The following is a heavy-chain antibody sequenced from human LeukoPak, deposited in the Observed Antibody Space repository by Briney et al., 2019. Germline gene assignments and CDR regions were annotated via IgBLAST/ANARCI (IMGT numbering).Heavy chain of an antibody. CDR1: EYTFTGYY. V-gene: IGHV1-8*02. CDR3: AKDRHGAWIQAH. J-gene: IGHJ4*02. D-gene: IGHD5-18*01. Sequence: ASVKVSCKASEYTFTGYYMHWVRQATGQGLEWMGWMNPNSGNTGYAQKFQGRVTMTRNTSISTAYMELSSLRSEDTAVYYCAKDRHGAWIQAHWGQGTLVTVSS. CDR2: MNPNSGNT.